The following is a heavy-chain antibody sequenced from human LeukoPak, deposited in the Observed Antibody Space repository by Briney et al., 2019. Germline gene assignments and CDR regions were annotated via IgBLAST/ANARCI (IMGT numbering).Heavy chain of an antibody. Sequence: GGSLRLSCAASGFXFSNYAISWVRQAPGKGLECVSVISGSGGSTYYADSVKGRFTTSRDTSKNTLYLHMNSLRAEDTAVYYCAKSTSPVGTFDYWGQGTLVTVSS. D-gene: IGHD4-23*01. CDR1: GFXFSNYA. V-gene: IGHV3-23*01. J-gene: IGHJ4*02. CDR2: ISGSGGST. CDR3: AKSTSPVGTFDY.